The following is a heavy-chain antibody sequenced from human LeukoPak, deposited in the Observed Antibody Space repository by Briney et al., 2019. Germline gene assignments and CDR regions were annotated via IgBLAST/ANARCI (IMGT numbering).Heavy chain of an antibody. V-gene: IGHV3-74*01. CDR2: ITSDGSVTIYGDGSGT. CDR1: GFTFNTYW. Sequence: QPGGSLRLSCAASGFTFNTYWMHWVRQAPGKGLVWVSRITSDGSVTIYGDGSGTTYADSVKGRFTISRDNAKNTLYLQMDSLRAEDTAVYYCARGHEGAFDIWGQGTMVTVSS. J-gene: IGHJ3*02. CDR3: ARGHEGAFDI.